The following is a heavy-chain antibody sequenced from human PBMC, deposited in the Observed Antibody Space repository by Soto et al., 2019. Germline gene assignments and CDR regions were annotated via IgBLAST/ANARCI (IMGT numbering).Heavy chain of an antibody. D-gene: IGHD2-2*01. CDR3: ARDRIYCSSTSCYPGPFDY. Sequence: SVKVSCKASGGTFRSYAISWVRQAPGQGLEWMGGIIPIFGTANYAQKFQGRVTITADESTSTAYMELSSLRSEDTAVYYCARDRIYCSSTSCYPGPFDYWGQGTLVTVSS. CDR2: IIPIFGTA. V-gene: IGHV1-69*13. J-gene: IGHJ4*02. CDR1: GGTFRSYA.